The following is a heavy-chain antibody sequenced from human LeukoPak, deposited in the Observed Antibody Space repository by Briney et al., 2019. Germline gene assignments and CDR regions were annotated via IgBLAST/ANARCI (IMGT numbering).Heavy chain of an antibody. CDR3: AKDSSSWHGSYYYYGMDV. J-gene: IGHJ6*02. V-gene: IGHV3-23*01. CDR1: GFTVSSNY. D-gene: IGHD6-13*01. CDR2: ISGSGGST. Sequence: PGGSLRLSCAASGFTVSSNYMSWVRQAPGKGLEWVSAISGSGGSTYYADSVKGRFTISRDNSKNTLYLQMNSLRAEDTAVYYCAKDSSSWHGSYYYYGMDVWGQGTTVTVSS.